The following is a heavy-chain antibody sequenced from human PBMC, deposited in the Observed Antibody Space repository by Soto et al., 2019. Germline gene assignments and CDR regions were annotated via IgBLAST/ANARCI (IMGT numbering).Heavy chain of an antibody. CDR2: IKWDGSEK. CDR3: GGVSSVFFSPVFFDF. Sequence: GGSLRLSCAASGFTFSSYAMSWVRQAPGKGLEWVANIKWDGSEKNYVDSVKGRFTISRDNAKNSLYLQMNSLRDEDTAVYYWGGVSSVFFSPVFFDFGGKGT. CDR1: GFTFSSYA. V-gene: IGHV3-7*01. J-gene: IGHJ3*01. D-gene: IGHD3-22*01.